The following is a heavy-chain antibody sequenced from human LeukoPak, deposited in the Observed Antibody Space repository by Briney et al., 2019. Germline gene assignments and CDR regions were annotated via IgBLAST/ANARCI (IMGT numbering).Heavy chain of an antibody. CDR1: GYTFTSYG. CDR2: ISAYNGNT. V-gene: IGHV1-18*01. J-gene: IGHJ4*02. D-gene: IGHD2-15*01. CDR3: AALLGCSGGSCSIDY. Sequence: ASVKVSCKASGYTFTSYGISWVRQAPGQGLEWMGWISAYNGNTNYAQKLQVRVTMTTDTSTSTAYVEPRSLRSDGTAVYYCAALLGCSGGSCSIDYWGQGTLVTVSS.